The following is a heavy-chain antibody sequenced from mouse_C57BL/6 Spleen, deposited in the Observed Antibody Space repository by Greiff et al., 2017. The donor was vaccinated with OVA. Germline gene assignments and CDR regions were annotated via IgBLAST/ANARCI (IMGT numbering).Heavy chain of an antibody. J-gene: IGHJ2*01. CDR3: ARDGGFDY. V-gene: IGHV1-26*01. Sequence: EVQLQQSGPELVKPGASVKLSCKASGYTFTDYYMNWVKQSHGKSLEWIGDINPNNGGTSYNQKFKGKATLTVDKSSSTAYMKLRSLTSEDSAVYNCARDGGFDYWGQGTTLTVSS. CDR2: INPNNGGT. CDR1: GYTFTDYY.